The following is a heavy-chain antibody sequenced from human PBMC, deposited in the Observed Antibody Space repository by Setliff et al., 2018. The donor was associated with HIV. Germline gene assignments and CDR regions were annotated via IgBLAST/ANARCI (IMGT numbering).Heavy chain of an antibody. D-gene: IGHD1-26*01. Sequence: GASVKVSCKASGFPFTSSAVQWVRQARGQRLEGIGGIVVGSGNTNYAQQFQESVTITSDMSTSTAYIELSSLRSEDTAVYYCAAEGATEWVSDAFDIWGPGTMVTVSS. CDR3: AAEGATEWVSDAFDI. J-gene: IGHJ3*02. V-gene: IGHV1-58*01. CDR2: IVVGSGNT. CDR1: GFPFTSSA.